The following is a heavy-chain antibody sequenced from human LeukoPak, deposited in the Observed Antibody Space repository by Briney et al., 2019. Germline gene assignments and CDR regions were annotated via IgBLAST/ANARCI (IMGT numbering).Heavy chain of an antibody. D-gene: IGHD2-2*01. CDR1: GYSISSGFY. J-gene: IGHJ6*03. Sequence: SETLSLTCNVSGYSISSGFYWGWIRQPPGKGLEWIGSLYHSGTTYYNPSLKSRVTFSIDTSKNQFSLKLSSVTAADTAVYYCARDPSPRTSYYYYYMDVWGKGTTVTVSS. CDR2: LYHSGTT. V-gene: IGHV4-38-2*02. CDR3: ARDPSPRTSYYYYYMDV.